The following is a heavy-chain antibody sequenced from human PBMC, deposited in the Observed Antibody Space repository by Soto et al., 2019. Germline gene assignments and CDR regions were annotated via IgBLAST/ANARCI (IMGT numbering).Heavy chain of an antibody. Sequence: SETLSLTCAVYGGSFSGYYWSWIRQPPGKGLEWIGEINHSGSTNYNPSLKSRVTISVDTSKNQFSLKLSSVTAADTAVYYCARGRDDAFDIWGQGTMVTVSS. J-gene: IGHJ3*02. CDR3: ARGRDDAFDI. CDR2: INHSGST. CDR1: GGSFSGYY. V-gene: IGHV4-34*01.